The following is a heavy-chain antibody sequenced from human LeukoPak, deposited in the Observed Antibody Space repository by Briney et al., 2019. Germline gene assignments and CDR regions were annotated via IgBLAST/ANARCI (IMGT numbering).Heavy chain of an antibody. V-gene: IGHV4-39*01. CDR2: IYDSGST. Sequence: ETXSLXCXVSGGSISSGGYFWTWIRQPPGKGLEWIGSIYDSGSTYYNPSLKSRVTISVDTSKNQFSLKLNSVTAADTAVYYCARHYGPWGQGTLVTVSS. CDR3: ARHYGP. D-gene: IGHD3-10*01. CDR1: GGSISSGGYF. J-gene: IGHJ5*02.